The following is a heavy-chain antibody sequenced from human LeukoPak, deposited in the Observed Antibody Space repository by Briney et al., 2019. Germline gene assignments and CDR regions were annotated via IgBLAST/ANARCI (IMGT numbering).Heavy chain of an antibody. CDR1: GFTVSSNY. J-gene: IGHJ4*02. CDR2: IYSGGST. CDR3: ARDFGSDYYKFDY. Sequence: GGSLRLSCAASGFTVSSNYMSWVRQAPGKGLEWVSVIYSGGSTYYADSVKGRFTISRDDSKNTLYLQMNSLRAEDTAVYYCARDFGSDYYKFDYWGQGTLVTVSS. V-gene: IGHV3-66*01. D-gene: IGHD2-21*02.